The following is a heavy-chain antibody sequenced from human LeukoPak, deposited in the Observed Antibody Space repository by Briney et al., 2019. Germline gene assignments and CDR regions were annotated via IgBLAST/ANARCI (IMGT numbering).Heavy chain of an antibody. J-gene: IGHJ3*02. Sequence: SETLSLTCTVYSGSFSTYYWNWIRQPPGKGLEWIGEINQSGSTNYNPSLKSRVTISIDTSKNQFSLKLSSVTAADTAVYYCARHIAAAGTRNAFDIWGQGTMVTVSS. CDR3: ARHIAAAGTRNAFDI. CDR1: SGSFSTYY. CDR2: INQSGST. V-gene: IGHV4-34*01. D-gene: IGHD6-13*01.